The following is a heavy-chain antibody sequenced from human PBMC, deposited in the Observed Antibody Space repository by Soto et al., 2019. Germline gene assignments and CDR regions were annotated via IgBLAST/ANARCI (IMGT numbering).Heavy chain of an antibody. CDR1: GYSITSGHY. J-gene: IGHJ6*02. CDR2: IHHSGST. V-gene: IGHV4-38-2*01. CDR3: ARRIEMTTMKTGMDV. Sequence: SETLSLTCDVSGYSITSGHYWGWIRQPPGKGLEWIGIIHHSGSTYYNPSLKSRVTISIDTSRNRFSLKLISVTAADTAVYYCARRIEMTTMKTGMDVWGQGTPVTVSS.